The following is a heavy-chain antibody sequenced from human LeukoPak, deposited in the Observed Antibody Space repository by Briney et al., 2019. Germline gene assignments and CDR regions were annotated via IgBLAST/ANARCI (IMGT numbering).Heavy chain of an antibody. V-gene: IGHV4-31*03. CDR2: IYYSGST. CDR3: ARVGLGIGNDY. Sequence: PSQTLSLTCTVSGGSISSGGYYWSWIRQYPGKGLEWIGYIYYSGSTYYNPSLKSRVTISVDTSKNQFSLKLSSVTAADTAVYYCARVGLGIGNDYWGQGTLVTVSS. CDR1: GGSISSGGYY. J-gene: IGHJ4*02. D-gene: IGHD7-27*01.